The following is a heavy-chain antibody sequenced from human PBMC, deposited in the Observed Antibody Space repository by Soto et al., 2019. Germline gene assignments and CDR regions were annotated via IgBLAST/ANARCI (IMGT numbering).Heavy chain of an antibody. CDR3: ATAPLRFLEWLQFDY. CDR2: FDPEDGET. V-gene: IGHV1-24*01. D-gene: IGHD3-3*01. CDR1: GYTLTELS. J-gene: IGHJ4*02. Sequence: ASVKVSCKVSGYTLTELSMHWVRQAPGKGLEWMGGFDPEDGETIYAQKFRGRVTMTEDTSTDTAYMELSSLRSEDTAVYYCATAPLRFLEWLQFDYWGQGTLVTVSS.